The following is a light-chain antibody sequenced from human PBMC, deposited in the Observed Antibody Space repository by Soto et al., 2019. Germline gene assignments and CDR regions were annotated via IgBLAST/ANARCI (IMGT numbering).Light chain of an antibody. CDR2: GTS. Sequence: ETVMTQSPATLSVSPGERATLSCRASQSVSSNLAWYQQKPGQAPRLLIYGTSTRATGIPARFSGSGSGAEFTLTISSLQSEDFAVYYRQQYNNWPGTFGQGTKVEIK. J-gene: IGKJ1*01. CDR1: QSVSSN. V-gene: IGKV3-15*01. CDR3: QQYNNWPGT.